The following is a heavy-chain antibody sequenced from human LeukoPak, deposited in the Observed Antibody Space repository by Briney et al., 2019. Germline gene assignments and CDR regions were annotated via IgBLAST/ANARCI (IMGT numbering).Heavy chain of an antibody. CDR1: GFTFSSYG. V-gene: IGHV3-23*01. D-gene: IGHD3-9*01. CDR3: AKDHYDILTGFYYYYYMDV. Sequence: GGSLRLSCAASGFTFSSYGMSWVRQAPGKGLEWVSAISGSGGSTYYADSVKGRFTISRDNSKNTLYLQMNSLRAEDTAVYYCAKDHYDILTGFYYYYYMDVWGKGTTVTISS. CDR2: ISGSGGST. J-gene: IGHJ6*03.